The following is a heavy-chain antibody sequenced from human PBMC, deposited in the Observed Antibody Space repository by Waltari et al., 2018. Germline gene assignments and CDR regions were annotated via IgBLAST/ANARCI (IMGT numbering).Heavy chain of an antibody. Sequence: QVQLVQSGAEVKKPGASVKVSCKASGYTFTSSYMHWVRQAPGQGLEWMGIINPSGGSTSYAQKFQGRVTMTRDTSTSTVYMELSSLRSEDTAVYYCARDRLAYCGGDCYGMDVWGQGTTVTVSS. CDR3: ARDRLAYCGGDCYGMDV. CDR1: GYTFTSSY. CDR2: INPSGGST. D-gene: IGHD2-21*01. J-gene: IGHJ6*02. V-gene: IGHV1-46*01.